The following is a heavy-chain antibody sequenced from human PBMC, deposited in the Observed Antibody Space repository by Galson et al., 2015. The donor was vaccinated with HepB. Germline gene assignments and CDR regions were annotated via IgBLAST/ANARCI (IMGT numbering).Heavy chain of an antibody. Sequence: SVKVSCKASGFTFTSSAVQWVRQARGQRLEWIGWIVVGSGNTNYAQKFQERVTITRDMSTSTAYMELSSLRSEDTAVYYCAADIAPVGYYDSSGYNFDYWGQGTLVTVSS. V-gene: IGHV1-58*01. J-gene: IGHJ4*02. CDR3: AADIAPVGYYDSSGYNFDY. D-gene: IGHD3-22*01. CDR2: IVVGSGNT. CDR1: GFTFTSSA.